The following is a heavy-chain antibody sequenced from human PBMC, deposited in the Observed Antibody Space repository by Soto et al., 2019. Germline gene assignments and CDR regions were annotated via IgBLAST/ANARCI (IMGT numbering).Heavy chain of an antibody. CDR3: ARDSVAARPRGFYYYYGMDV. Sequence: SQTLSLTCAISGDSVSSNSAALNWIRQSPSRGLEWLGRTYYRSKWYNDYAVSVKSRITINPDTSRNQLSLQLNSVTPEDTAVYYCARDSVAARPRGFYYYYGMDVWGQGTTVTVSS. CDR2: TYYRSKWYN. V-gene: IGHV6-1*01. J-gene: IGHJ6*02. D-gene: IGHD6-6*01. CDR1: GDSVSSNSAA.